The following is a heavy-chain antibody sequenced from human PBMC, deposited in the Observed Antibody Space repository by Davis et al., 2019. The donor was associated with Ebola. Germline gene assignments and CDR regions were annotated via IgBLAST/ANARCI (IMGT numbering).Heavy chain of an antibody. CDR3: ARATLQAAWNDY. CDR1: GYSISSGYY. J-gene: IGHJ4*02. D-gene: IGHD1-1*01. CDR2: IYHSGST. V-gene: IGHV4-38-2*02. Sequence: SETLSLTCTVSGYSISSGYYWGWIRQPPGKGLEWIGSIYHSGSTYYNPSLKSRVTISVDTSKNQFSLKLSSVTAADTAVYYCARATLQAAWNDYWGQGTLVTVSS.